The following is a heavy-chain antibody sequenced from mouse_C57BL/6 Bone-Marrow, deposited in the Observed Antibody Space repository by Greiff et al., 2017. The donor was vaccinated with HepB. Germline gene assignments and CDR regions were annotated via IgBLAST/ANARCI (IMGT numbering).Heavy chain of an antibody. CDR2: IDPEDGDT. Sequence: VTLKESGAELVRPGASVKLSCTASGFNIKDYYMHWVKQRPEQGLEWIGRIDPEDGDTEYAPKFQGKATMTADTSSNTAYLQLSSLTSEDTAVYYCARRGYSNFDYWGQGTTLTVSS. CDR3: ARRGYSNFDY. D-gene: IGHD2-5*01. J-gene: IGHJ2*01. V-gene: IGHV14-1*01. CDR1: GFNIKDYY.